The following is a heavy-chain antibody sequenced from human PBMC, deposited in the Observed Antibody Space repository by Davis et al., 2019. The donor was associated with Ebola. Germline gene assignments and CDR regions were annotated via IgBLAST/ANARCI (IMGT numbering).Heavy chain of an antibody. J-gene: IGHJ6*02. Sequence: PGGSLRLSCVASGIVFKNSVMNWVRQAPGKGLEWVSYISSSGSTIYYADSVKGRFTISRDNAKNSLYLQMNSLRAEDTAVYYCARAMETTFYYYGMDVWGQGTTVTVSS. CDR1: GIVFKNSV. CDR2: ISSSGSTI. V-gene: IGHV3-48*03. D-gene: IGHD4-17*01. CDR3: ARAMETTFYYYGMDV.